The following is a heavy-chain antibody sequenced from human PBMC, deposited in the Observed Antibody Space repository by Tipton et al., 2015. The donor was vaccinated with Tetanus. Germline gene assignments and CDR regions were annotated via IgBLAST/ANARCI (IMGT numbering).Heavy chain of an antibody. J-gene: IGHJ6*02. CDR3: ARDRGDYIYYGRDV. CDR1: GYTFTNYY. V-gene: IGHV1-2*02. Sequence: QLVQSGAEMKKPGASVKVSCTASGYTFTNYYIYWVRQAPGQGLEWRGWIDPNSGGTVYAQKFQGSVTMTRDTSISTAYMELRSLRSDDTSVDDCARDRGDYIYYGRDVWGPGTTVTVS. CDR2: IDPNSGGT. D-gene: IGHD3-22*01.